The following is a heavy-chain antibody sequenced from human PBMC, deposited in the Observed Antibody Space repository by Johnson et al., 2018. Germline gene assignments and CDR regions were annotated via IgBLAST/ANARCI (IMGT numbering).Heavy chain of an antibody. V-gene: IGHV3-74*01. CDR1: GFTFSYYW. CDR3: VRGEGRGSFT. CDR2: INSDGSGT. Sequence: VQLRESGGGLVQPGGSLRLSCAASGFTFSYYWMHWVRQAPGEGLMWVSRINSDGSGTIYADSVKGRFSISRDNADNTLYLQMSSLRAEDTAVYYCVRGEGRGSFTWGQGTMVTVSS. J-gene: IGHJ3*01. D-gene: IGHD1-26*01.